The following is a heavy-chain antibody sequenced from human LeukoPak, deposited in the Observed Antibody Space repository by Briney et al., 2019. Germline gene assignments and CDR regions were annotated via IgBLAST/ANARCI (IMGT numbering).Heavy chain of an antibody. V-gene: IGHV3-13*01. Sequence: GGSLRLSCAASGFTFSSYDMHWVRQATGKGLECVSAIGTAGDTYYPGSVKGRFTISRENAKNSLYLQMNSLRAGDTAVYYCARGERNTYYYDSRYGGAFDIWGQGTMVTVSS. CDR1: GFTFSSYD. D-gene: IGHD3-22*01. CDR3: ARGERNTYYYDSRYGGAFDI. CDR2: IGTAGDT. J-gene: IGHJ3*02.